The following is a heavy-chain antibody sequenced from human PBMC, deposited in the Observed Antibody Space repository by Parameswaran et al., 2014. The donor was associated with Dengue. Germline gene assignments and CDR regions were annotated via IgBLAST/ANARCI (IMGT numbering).Heavy chain of an antibody. CDR3: ARTRVQLGSWFYYYGMDV. J-gene: IGHJ6*02. CDR2: IYYSGST. V-gene: IGHV4-59*01. D-gene: IGHD1-1*01. CDR1: GGSISSYY. Sequence: ASETLSLTCTVSGGSISSYYWSWIRQPPGKGLEWIGYIYYSGSTNYNPSLKSRVTISVDTSKNQFSLKLSSVTAADTAVYYCARTRVQLGSWFYYYGMDVWGQGTTVTVSS.